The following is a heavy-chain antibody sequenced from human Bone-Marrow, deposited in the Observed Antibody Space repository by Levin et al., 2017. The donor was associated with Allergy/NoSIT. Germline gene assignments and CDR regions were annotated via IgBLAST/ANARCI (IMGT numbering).Heavy chain of an antibody. V-gene: IGHV3-23*01. CDR2: ISGGGDTK. J-gene: IGHJ4*02. CDR3: AKDGSDCDRFRCYPRGIDH. Sequence: GGSLRLSCSASGFMFSDYAMLWVRQAPGKGLEWVSGISGGGDTKFYADSVKGRFTVSRDKSKNMVFLQMDSLRVEDTARYYCAKDGSDCDRFRCYPRGIDHWGQGALVTVSS. CDR1: GFMFSDYA. D-gene: IGHD3-9*01.